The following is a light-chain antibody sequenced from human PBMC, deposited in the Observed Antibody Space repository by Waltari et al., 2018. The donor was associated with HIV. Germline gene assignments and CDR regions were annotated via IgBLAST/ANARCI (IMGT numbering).Light chain of an antibody. V-gene: IGKV1-39*01. Sequence: IQMTQPPSSLSASIGHRVTIACRASQNIGTFLNWYHHKPGTAPKLLIFAASSLQTGVPSRFTGAGSGTDFTLTITSLHPDDFATYYCQQSYSPPCTFGQGTKLEI. CDR3: QQSYSPPCT. CDR1: QNIGTF. CDR2: AAS. J-gene: IGKJ2*01.